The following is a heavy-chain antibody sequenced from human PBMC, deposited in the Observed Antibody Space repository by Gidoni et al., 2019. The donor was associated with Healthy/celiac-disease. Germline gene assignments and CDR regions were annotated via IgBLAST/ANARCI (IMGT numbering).Heavy chain of an antibody. J-gene: IGHJ6*02. V-gene: IGHV3-48*02. CDR1: GFTLSSYS. Sequence: EVQLVESGGGLVQPGGSLRLSCAASGFTLSSYSMNWVRQAPGKGLEWVSYISSSSSTIYYADSVKGRFTISRDNAKNSLYLQMNSLRDEDTAVYYCARDSSSWLQAYYYGMDVWGQGTTVTVSS. CDR2: ISSSSSTI. CDR3: ARDSSSWLQAYYYGMDV. D-gene: IGHD6-13*01.